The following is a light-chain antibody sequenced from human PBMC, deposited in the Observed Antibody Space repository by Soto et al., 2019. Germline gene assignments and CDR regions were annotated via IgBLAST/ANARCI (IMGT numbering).Light chain of an antibody. CDR1: QDINSY. Sequence: DVQMTQSPSSLSASVGDRVTLTCRASQDINSYLAWYQQKPGYAPKSLIYAASSLQTGVPSSFSGSESGTDFTLTINNLQPEDSATYYCQQYNIYPLTFGGGTKVEIK. CDR3: QQYNIYPLT. V-gene: IGKV1D-16*01. CDR2: AAS. J-gene: IGKJ4*01.